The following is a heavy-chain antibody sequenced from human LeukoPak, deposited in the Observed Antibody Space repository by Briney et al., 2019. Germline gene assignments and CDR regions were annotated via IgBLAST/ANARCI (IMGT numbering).Heavy chain of an antibody. CDR1: GYTFSDYY. Sequence: GASVKVSCKASGYTFSDYYMHWVRQAPGQGLEWMAWINTNTGNPTYAQGFTGRFVFSLDTSVSTAYLQISSLKAEDTAVYYCARDGDSRDIDYWGQGTLVTVSS. CDR2: INTNTGNP. D-gene: IGHD3-22*01. J-gene: IGHJ4*02. CDR3: ARDGDSRDIDY. V-gene: IGHV7-4-1*02.